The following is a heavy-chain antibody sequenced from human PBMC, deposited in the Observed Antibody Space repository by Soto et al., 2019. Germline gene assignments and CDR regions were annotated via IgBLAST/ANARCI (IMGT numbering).Heavy chain of an antibody. J-gene: IGHJ6*02. Sequence: GGSLRLSCAASGFTFSSYGMHWVRQAPGKGLEWVAVIWYDGSNKYYADSVKGRFTISRDNSKNTLYLQMNSLRAEDTAVYYCARDRSGATTNYYYGMDVWGQGTTVTVSS. D-gene: IGHD1-26*01. CDR2: IWYDGSNK. CDR1: GFTFSSYG. V-gene: IGHV3-33*01. CDR3: ARDRSGATTNYYYGMDV.